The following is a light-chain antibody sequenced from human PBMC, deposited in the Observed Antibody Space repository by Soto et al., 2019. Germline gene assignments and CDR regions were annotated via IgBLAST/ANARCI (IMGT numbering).Light chain of an antibody. CDR3: QQADSFSIT. Sequence: STLRASQGISGWLAWYQQKPGKAPKFLIHAASSSQSGVPSRFSGSGSGTDFTLTISSLQPEDFATYYCQQADSFSITFGQGTRLEI. CDR1: QGISGW. V-gene: IGKV1D-12*01. CDR2: AAS. J-gene: IGKJ5*01.